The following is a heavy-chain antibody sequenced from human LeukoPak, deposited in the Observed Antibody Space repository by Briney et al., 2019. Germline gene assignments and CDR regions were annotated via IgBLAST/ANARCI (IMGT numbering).Heavy chain of an antibody. CDR2: ISGRGGST. V-gene: IGHV3-23*01. CDR1: GLTFGSYV. CDR3: AKDRGDGYKKYYFDY. Sequence: GGSLRLSCAASGLTFGSYVMSWVRQAPGKGLEWVSTISGRGGSTYYADSVKGRFTISRDNSKNTLYLQMNSLRAEDTAVYYCAKDRGDGYKKYYFDYWGQGTLVTVSS. J-gene: IGHJ4*02. D-gene: IGHD5-24*01.